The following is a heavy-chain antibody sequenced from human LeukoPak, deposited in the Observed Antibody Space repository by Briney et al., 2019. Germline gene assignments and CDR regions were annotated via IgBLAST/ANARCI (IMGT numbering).Heavy chain of an antibody. J-gene: IGHJ4*02. Sequence: GGSLRLSCAASGFTFTSHAMHWVRQAPGKGLKWVAVISYDGSNKYYADSVKGRFTISRDNSKNTLYLQMNSLRAEDTAVYYCARDRREITFGGLYYFDYWGQGTLVTVSS. V-gene: IGHV3-30-3*01. D-gene: IGHD3-16*01. CDR2: ISYDGSNK. CDR3: ARDRREITFGGLYYFDY. CDR1: GFTFTSHA.